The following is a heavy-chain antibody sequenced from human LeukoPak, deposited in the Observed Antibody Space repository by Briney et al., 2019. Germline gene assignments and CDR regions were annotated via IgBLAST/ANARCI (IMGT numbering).Heavy chain of an antibody. CDR2: ITGAGSTT. Sequence: PGRSLRLSCAASGFTFSTFAMSWVRQDPGRGLEWVSSITGAGSTTYYPESVKGRFTISRDNSKNTLYLQMNSLRVEDTAVYFCVRDRNYFEALQRSYWGQGTLVTVSS. J-gene: IGHJ4*02. CDR1: GFTFSTFA. D-gene: IGHD1-7*01. V-gene: IGHV3-23*01. CDR3: VRDRNYFEALQRSY.